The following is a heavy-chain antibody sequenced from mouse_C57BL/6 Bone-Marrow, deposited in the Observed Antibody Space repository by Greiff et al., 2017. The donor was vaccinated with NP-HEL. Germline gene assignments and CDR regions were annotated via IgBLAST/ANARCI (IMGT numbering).Heavy chain of an antibody. V-gene: IGHV1-55*01. Sequence: QVQLQQPGAELVKPGASVKMSCKASGYTFTSYWITWVKQRPGQGLEWIGDIYPGSGSTTYNQKFKAKATLTVDKSSSTAYMQLKSLTSEDSAVYYCARKAYGSSYGYFDVWGTGTTVTVSS. D-gene: IGHD1-1*01. CDR1: GYTFTSYW. CDR3: ARKAYGSSYGYFDV. CDR2: IYPGSGST. J-gene: IGHJ1*03.